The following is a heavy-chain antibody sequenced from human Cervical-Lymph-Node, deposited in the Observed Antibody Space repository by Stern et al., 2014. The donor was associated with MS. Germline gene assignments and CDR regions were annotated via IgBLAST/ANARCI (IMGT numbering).Heavy chain of an antibody. CDR2: IYHSGSS. CDR1: GGSVSSDAYY. Sequence: QLQLQESGPGLVKPSETLSLTCTVSGGSVSSDAYYWSWIRQSPGKGLEWLGYIYHSGSSSYNPSLKSRVTMSGDSSKNQCSLRLTSVTAAVTAVYYCGKQVREWGRGTLVTVSS. CDR3: GKQVRE. V-gene: IGHV4-61*08. J-gene: IGHJ4*02.